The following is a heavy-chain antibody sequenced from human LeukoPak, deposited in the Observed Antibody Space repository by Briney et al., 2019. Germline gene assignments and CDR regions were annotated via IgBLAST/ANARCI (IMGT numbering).Heavy chain of an antibody. CDR2: INSDGSST. CDR3: ARAGTSGYEYYYYMDV. J-gene: IGHJ6*03. D-gene: IGHD5-12*01. V-gene: IGHV3-74*01. CDR1: GFTFSSYW. Sequence: GGSLRLSCAASGFTFSSYWMHWVRQAPGKGLVWVSRINSDGSSTSYADSVKGRFTISRDNAKNSLYLQMNSLRAEDTALYYCARAGTSGYEYYYYMDVWGKGTTVTVSS.